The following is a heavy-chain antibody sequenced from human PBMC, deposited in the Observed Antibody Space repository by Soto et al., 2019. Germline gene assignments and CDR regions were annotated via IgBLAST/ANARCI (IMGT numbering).Heavy chain of an antibody. CDR1: GYTFTGYY. D-gene: IGHD6-19*01. V-gene: IGHV1-2*04. CDR2: INPNSGGT. CDR3: ARDAGSGWHGHWFDP. J-gene: IGHJ5*02. Sequence: ASVKVSCKASGYTFTGYYMHWVRQAPGQGLEWMGWINPNSGGTNYAQKFQGWVTMTRDTSISTAYMELSRLRSDDTAVYYCARDAGSGWHGHWFDPWGQGTLVTVSS.